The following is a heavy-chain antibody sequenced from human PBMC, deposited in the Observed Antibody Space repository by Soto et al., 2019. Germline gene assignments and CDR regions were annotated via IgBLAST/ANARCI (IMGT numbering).Heavy chain of an antibody. CDR3: ARAPKVSGSAQTRPDF. CDR2: ISPSGTT. V-gene: IGHV4-34*01. Sequence: VSLTCSLYSGSLSGYYWSWIHQPPGKGLEWIGEISPSGTTNYSPSLKSRVSISVDTSKNQFSLNLTSLTAADTAVYYCARAPKVSGSAQTRPDFWGQGSLVTVSS. J-gene: IGHJ4*02. CDR1: SGSLSGYY. D-gene: IGHD6-6*01.